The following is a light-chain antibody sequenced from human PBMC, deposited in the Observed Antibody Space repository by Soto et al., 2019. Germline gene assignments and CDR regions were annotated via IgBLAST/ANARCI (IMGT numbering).Light chain of an antibody. CDR1: QSISNW. J-gene: IGKJ4*01. V-gene: IGKV1-5*03. CDR3: QQYNYYSALP. CDR2: EAS. Sequence: DIQMTQSPSTLPASVGDIVTITCRASQSISNWLAWYQQKPGKAPKLLIYEASSLKSGVPSRLSGSGSGTEFTLTISSLQPDDFATYYCQQYNYYSALPFGGGTKVDIK.